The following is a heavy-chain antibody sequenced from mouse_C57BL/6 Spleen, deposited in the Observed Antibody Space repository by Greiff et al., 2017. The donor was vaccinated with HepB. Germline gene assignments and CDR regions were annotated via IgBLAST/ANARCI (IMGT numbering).Heavy chain of an antibody. V-gene: IGHV1-26*01. CDR2: INPNNGGT. Sequence: VQLQQSGPELVKPGASVKISCKASGYTFTDYYMNWVKQSHGKSLEWIGDINPNNGGTSYNQKFKGKATLTVDKSSSTAYMELRSLTSEDSAVYYCARRGFIKGYAMDYWGQGTSVTVSS. CDR3: ARRGFIKGYAMDY. D-gene: IGHD1-1*01. J-gene: IGHJ4*01. CDR1: GYTFTDYY.